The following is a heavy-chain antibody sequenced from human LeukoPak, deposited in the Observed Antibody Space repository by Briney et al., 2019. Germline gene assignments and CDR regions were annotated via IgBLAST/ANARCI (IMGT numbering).Heavy chain of an antibody. CDR1: GGSISSSSYY. J-gene: IGHJ3*02. CDR3: ARAIQVIGAFDI. Sequence: SETLSLTCTVSGGSISSSSYYWGWIRQPPGKGLEWIGSIYYSGSTYYNPSLKSRVTISVDTSKNQFSLKLSSVTAADTAVYHCARAIQVIGAFDIWGQGTMVTVS. D-gene: IGHD5-18*01. V-gene: IGHV4-39*07. CDR2: IYYSGST.